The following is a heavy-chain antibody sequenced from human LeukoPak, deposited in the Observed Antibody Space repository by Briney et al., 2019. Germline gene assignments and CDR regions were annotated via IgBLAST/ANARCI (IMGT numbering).Heavy chain of an antibody. Sequence: PSETLSLTCSVSGDSISSSGYYWSWIRQPPGKGLEWIGEINHSGSTNYNPSLKSRVTISVDTSKNQFSLKLSSVTAADTAVYYCARGLAYYMDVWGKGTTVTVSS. CDR3: ARGLAYYMDV. CDR1: GDSISSSGYY. J-gene: IGHJ6*03. V-gene: IGHV4-39*07. CDR2: INHSGST.